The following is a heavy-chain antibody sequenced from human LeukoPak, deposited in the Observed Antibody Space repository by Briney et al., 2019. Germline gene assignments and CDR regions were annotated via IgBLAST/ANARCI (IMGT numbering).Heavy chain of an antibody. CDR1: GGSISSSSYY. J-gene: IGHJ4*02. V-gene: IGHV4-39*07. Sequence: SETLSLTCTVSGGSISSSSYYWGWIRQPPGKGLEWIGSIYYSGSTYYNPPLKSRVTISVDTSKNQFSLKLSSVTAADTAVYYCAGATQDPGLVFDYWGQGTLVTVSS. CDR2: IYYSGST. D-gene: IGHD6-19*01. CDR3: AGATQDPGLVFDY.